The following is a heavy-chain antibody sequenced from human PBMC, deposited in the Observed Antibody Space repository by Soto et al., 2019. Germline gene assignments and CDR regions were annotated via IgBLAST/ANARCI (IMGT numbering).Heavy chain of an antibody. CDR2: ISGGGGST. CDR1: GFTISSYA. CDR3: AKEGGYDFWSGYYT. V-gene: IGHV3-23*01. Sequence: PGGSLRLSCAASGFTISSYAMSWVRQAPGKGLEWVSAISGGGGSTYYADSVKGRFTISRDNSKNTLYLQMNSLRAEDTAVYYCAKEGGYDFWSGYYTWGQGTLVTVPQ. D-gene: IGHD3-3*01. J-gene: IGHJ5*02.